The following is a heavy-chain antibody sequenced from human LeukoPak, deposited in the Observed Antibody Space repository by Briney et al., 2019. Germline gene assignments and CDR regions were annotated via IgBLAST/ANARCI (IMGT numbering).Heavy chain of an antibody. V-gene: IGHV3-23*01. CDR3: ATMLNMAAYCGGDCYYDY. CDR1: GFTFSSYA. J-gene: IGHJ4*02. D-gene: IGHD2-21*02. CDR2: ISGSGGST. Sequence: GGSLRLSCAASGFTFSSYAMSWVRQAPGKGLGWVSAISGSGGSTYYADSVKGRFTISRDNSKNTLYLQMNSLRAEDTAVYYCATMLNMAAYCGGDCYYDYWGQGTLVTVSS.